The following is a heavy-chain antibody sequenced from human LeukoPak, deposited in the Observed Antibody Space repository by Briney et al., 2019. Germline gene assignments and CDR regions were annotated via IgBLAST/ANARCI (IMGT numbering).Heavy chain of an antibody. CDR1: GFTVSSNY. Sequence: GGSLRLSCAASGFTVSSNYMSWVRQAPGKGLEWVSVIYSGGSTYYADSVKGRFTISRDNAKDSLYLQMNSLRAEDTAVYYCARGSAAAGTYFDYWGQGTLVTVSS. D-gene: IGHD6-13*01. CDR3: ARGSAAAGTYFDY. V-gene: IGHV3-53*01. CDR2: IYSGGST. J-gene: IGHJ4*02.